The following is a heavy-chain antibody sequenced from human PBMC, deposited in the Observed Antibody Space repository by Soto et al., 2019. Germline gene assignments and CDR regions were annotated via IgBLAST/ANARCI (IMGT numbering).Heavy chain of an antibody. V-gene: IGHV3-21*01. D-gene: IGHD3-10*01. J-gene: IGHJ6*02. CDR3: RCNSVGDDDYGIDA. CDR1: ALTFSILT. CDR2: ILTSNSYI. Sequence: GGSLSPSCAPSALTFSILTAKWVSPPPGEGLEWVSSILTSNSYIYYADTVKGRVTISRDNANNALYVEMNSLRAEDTAVYYWRCNSVGDDDYGIDAWGQGTTVTVSS.